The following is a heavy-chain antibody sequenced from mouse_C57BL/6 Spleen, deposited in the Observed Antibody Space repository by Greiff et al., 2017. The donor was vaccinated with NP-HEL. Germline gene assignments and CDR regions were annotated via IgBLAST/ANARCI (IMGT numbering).Heavy chain of an antibody. CDR2: ISYDGSN. J-gene: IGHJ2*01. Sequence: DVKLQESGPGLVKPSQSLSLTCSVTGYSITSGYYWNWIRQFPGNKLEWMGYISYDGSNNYNPSLKNRISITRDTSKNQFFLKLNSVTTEDTATYYCARGRANWAYFDYWGQGTTLTVSS. CDR1: GYSITSGYY. D-gene: IGHD4-1*01. V-gene: IGHV3-6*01. CDR3: ARGRANWAYFDY.